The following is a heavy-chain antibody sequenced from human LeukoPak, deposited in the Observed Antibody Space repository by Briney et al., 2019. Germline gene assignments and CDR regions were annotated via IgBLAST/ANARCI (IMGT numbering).Heavy chain of an antibody. J-gene: IGHJ4*02. CDR2: INSDGSST. Sequence: PGRSLRLSCAASGFAFNTYAMHWVRQALGKGLVWVSRINSDGSSTSYADSVKGRFTISRDNAKNTLYLQMNSLRAEDTAVYYCAREYYDILTGYYPDYWGQGTLVTVSS. V-gene: IGHV3-74*01. D-gene: IGHD3-9*01. CDR1: GFAFNTYA. CDR3: AREYYDILTGYYPDY.